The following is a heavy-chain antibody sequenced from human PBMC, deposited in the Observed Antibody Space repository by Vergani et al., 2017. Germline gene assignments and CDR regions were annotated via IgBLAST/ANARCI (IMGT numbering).Heavy chain of an antibody. J-gene: IGHJ4*02. CDR2: ISSDESNK. V-gene: IGHV3-30*03. CDR3: VSGCYNDQSGLRSFGY. CDR1: GLMFNNYG. Sequence: QVQLVESGGGVVQPGRSLRLSCETSGLMFNNYGMHWVRQAPGKGLEWVAVISSDESNKHYADSVKGRFTISRDNSRNTLYLQMDSLTAEDTASYFCVSGCYNDQSGLRSFGYWGQGTLGTGSS. D-gene: IGHD4/OR15-4a*01.